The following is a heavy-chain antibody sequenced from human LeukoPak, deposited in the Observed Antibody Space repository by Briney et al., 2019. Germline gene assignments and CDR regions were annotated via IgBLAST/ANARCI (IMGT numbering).Heavy chain of an antibody. CDR1: GGSISSYY. J-gene: IGHJ6*03. V-gene: IGHV4-59*01. D-gene: IGHD6-6*01. CDR3: AREASSSTLYYYYMDV. Sequence: SETLSLTCTVSGGSISSYYWSWIRQPPGKGLEWIEYIYYSGSTNYNPSLKSRVTISVDTSKNQFSLKLSSVTAADTAVYYCAREASSSTLYYYYMDVWGKGTTVTVSS. CDR2: IYYSGST.